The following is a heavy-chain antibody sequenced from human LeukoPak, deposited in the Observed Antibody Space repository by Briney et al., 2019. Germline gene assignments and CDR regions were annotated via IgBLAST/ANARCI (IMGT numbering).Heavy chain of an antibody. Sequence: GGSLRLSCAASGFIFSTSWMHWVRHAPGKGLVWVSRINFDGSSTIYADSVKGRFTFSRDNMKNTLWLQMHSLRVEDTAVYYCVRDETTSWSFDFWGQGILVTVSS. CDR1: GFIFSTSW. CDR2: INFDGSST. V-gene: IGHV3-74*01. J-gene: IGHJ4*02. CDR3: VRDETTSWSFDF. D-gene: IGHD2-2*01.